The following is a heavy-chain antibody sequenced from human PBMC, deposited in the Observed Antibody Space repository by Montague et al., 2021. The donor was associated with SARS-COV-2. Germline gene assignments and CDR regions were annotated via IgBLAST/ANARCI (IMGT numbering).Heavy chain of an antibody. CDR2: ISSSGGGSTK. Sequence: SLRLSCAASGFTFSSYEMHWVRQVPGKGLEWISYISSSGGGSTKHYTDSVKGRFTISRDNAKNSLYLQMNSLRVEDTAIYYCARDRDWDDWCGMDVWGQGTTVTVSS. CDR1: GFTFSSYE. CDR3: ARDRDWDDWCGMDV. V-gene: IGHV3-48*03. D-gene: IGHD2-21*01. J-gene: IGHJ6*02.